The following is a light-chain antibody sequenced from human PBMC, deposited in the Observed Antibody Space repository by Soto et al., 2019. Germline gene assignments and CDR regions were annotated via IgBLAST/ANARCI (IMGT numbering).Light chain of an antibody. CDR2: EVS. J-gene: IGLJ1*01. CDR3: ISYTSDDVRYV. V-gene: IGLV2-14*01. Sequence: SVLTQPASVSGTPGQSITISCTGSNSDVGLYDFVSWYQHHPGRAPKLIVSEVSHRPSGISNRFSGSKSGNTASLTISGLQSEDEADYYCISYTSDDVRYVFGTGTQLTVL. CDR1: NSDVGLYDF.